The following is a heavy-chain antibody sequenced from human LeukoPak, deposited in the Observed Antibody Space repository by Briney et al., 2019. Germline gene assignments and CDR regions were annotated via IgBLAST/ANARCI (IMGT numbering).Heavy chain of an antibody. V-gene: IGHV4-39*01. Sequence: SETLSLTCTVSGGSISSSSYYWGWVRQPPGKGGEWIGSIYYSGSTYDNPSLKSRVTISVDTSKNQFSLKLSSVTAADTAVYYCARLVDFWSGPYFDYWGQGTLVTVSS. D-gene: IGHD3-3*01. CDR3: ARLVDFWSGPYFDY. CDR1: GGSISSSSYY. J-gene: IGHJ4*02. CDR2: IYYSGST.